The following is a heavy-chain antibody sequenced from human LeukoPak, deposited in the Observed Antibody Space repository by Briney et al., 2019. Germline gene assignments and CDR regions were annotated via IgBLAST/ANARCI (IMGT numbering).Heavy chain of an antibody. CDR3: ARGDGDYVWGSYRYYFDY. CDR1: GGSFSGYY. Sequence: PSETLPLTCAVYGGSFSGYYWSWIRQPPGKGLEWIGEINHSGSTNYNPSLKSRVTISVDTSKNQFSLKLSSVTAADTAVYYCARGDGDYVWGSYRYYFDYWGQGTLVTVSS. CDR2: INHSGST. D-gene: IGHD3-16*02. J-gene: IGHJ4*02. V-gene: IGHV4-34*01.